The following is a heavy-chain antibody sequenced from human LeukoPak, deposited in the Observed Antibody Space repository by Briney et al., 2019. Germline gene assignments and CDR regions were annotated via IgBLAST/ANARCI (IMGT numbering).Heavy chain of an antibody. CDR1: GFTFSNYA. D-gene: IGHD2-21*01. CDR3: ARDRSPSDWFDP. Sequence: PGGSLRLSCIASGFTFSNYAMTWVRQAPGKGLEWVANIKQDGSEKYYVDSVKGRFTISRDNAKNSLYLQMNSLRAEDTAVYYCARDRSPSDWFDPWGQGTLVTVSS. J-gene: IGHJ5*02. CDR2: IKQDGSEK. V-gene: IGHV3-7*01.